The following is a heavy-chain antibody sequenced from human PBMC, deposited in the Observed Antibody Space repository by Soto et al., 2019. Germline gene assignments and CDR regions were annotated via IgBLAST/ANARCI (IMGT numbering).Heavy chain of an antibody. V-gene: IGHV4-34*01. CDR3: ARWGYCSNSICYPFDY. CDR1: GGSFSGFY. D-gene: IGHD2-2*01. CDR2: INDSGST. Sequence: KPSETLSLTCAVYGGSFSGFYWNWIRQPPGKGLEWIGEINDSGSTKYNPSLKSRVTISVDTSKNQFSLKLSSVTAADTAVYYCARWGYCSNSICYPFDYWGQGILVTVSS. J-gene: IGHJ4*02.